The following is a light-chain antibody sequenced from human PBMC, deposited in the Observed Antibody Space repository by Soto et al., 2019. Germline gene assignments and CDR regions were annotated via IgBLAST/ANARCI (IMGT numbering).Light chain of an antibody. J-gene: IGKJ2*01. CDR1: QSVSRL. Sequence: IVLTQSPATLSVSPGERATLSCRARQSVSRLLAWYQQKPRQAPRLLIYDTSTRATGIPARFSGSGSGTDFTLTISSLQSEDFAIYYCQQYNTWPYTFGQGTKLEIK. CDR2: DTS. V-gene: IGKV3-15*01. CDR3: QQYNTWPYT.